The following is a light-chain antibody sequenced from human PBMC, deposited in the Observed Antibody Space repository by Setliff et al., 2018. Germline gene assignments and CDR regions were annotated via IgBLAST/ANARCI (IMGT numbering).Light chain of an antibody. CDR2: DVS. CDR1: SSDIGGYNY. Sequence: QSALTQPASVSGSPGQSITISCTGTSSDIGGYNYVSWCQQHPGKAPKLMIYDVSQRPSGVSNRFSGSKSGNTASLTISGLQAEDEADYYCISYTNSSTYAVFGGGTKVTVL. CDR3: ISYTNSSTYAV. V-gene: IGLV2-14*03. J-gene: IGLJ3*02.